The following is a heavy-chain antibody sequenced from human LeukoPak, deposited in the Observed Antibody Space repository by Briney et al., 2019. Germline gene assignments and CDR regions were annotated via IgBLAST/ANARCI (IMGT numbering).Heavy chain of an antibody. CDR2: LDPEDGET. V-gene: IGHV1-24*01. CDR3: ATVDPLGGNLHY. J-gene: IGHJ4*02. Sequence: GASVKVSCKVSGYTLTELSMHWVRQAPGKGLEWMGGLDPEDGETIYAQKFQGRVTMTEDTSTDTAYMELSSLRSEDTAVYYCATVDPLGGNLHYWGQGTLVTVSS. CDR1: GYTLTELS. D-gene: IGHD4-23*01.